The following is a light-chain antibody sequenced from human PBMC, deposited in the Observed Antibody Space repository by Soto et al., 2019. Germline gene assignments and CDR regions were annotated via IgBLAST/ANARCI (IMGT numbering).Light chain of an antibody. J-gene: IGKJ1*01. CDR1: QSVSSD. V-gene: IGKV3D-15*01. CDR3: QQYDKWPQT. Sequence: IVLTQSPATLSLSPGDSATLSCRASQSVSSDLAWYQHKTGQAPRILIYGESTRATGIPARLSGRGSGTELNLTISRLQSVDFAVYYCQQYDKWPQTFGQGTKVDIK. CDR2: GES.